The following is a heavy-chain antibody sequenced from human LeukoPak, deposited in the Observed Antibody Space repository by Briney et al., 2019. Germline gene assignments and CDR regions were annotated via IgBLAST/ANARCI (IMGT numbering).Heavy chain of an antibody. CDR3: AKLAGAFIVGASTA. CDR1: GFTFSSYA. CDR2: ISGSGTNT. V-gene: IGHV3-23*01. D-gene: IGHD1-26*01. J-gene: IGHJ5*02. Sequence: PGGSLRLSCAASGFTFSSYAMSWVRQAPGKGLEWVSVISGSGTNTYYADSVKGRFTISRDNSKNTLYLQMNSLRAEDTAVYYCAKLAGAFIVGASTAWGQGTLVTVSS.